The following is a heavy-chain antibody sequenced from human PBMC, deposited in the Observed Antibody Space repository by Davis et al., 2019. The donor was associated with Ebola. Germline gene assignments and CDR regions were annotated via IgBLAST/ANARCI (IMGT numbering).Heavy chain of an antibody. Sequence: MPSETLSLTCAVYGGSFSGYYSGWIRQPPGIRQPTGRGLELLASIHSTGSTYYNPSLKSLVTISVDTSKNQFSLKLSSVTAADTAVYYCARLRHLRFLEWFEAMDVWGKGTTVTVSS. CDR1: GGSFSGYY. D-gene: IGHD3-3*01. CDR3: ARLRHLRFLEWFEAMDV. J-gene: IGHJ6*04. CDR2: IHSTGST. V-gene: IGHV4-34*01.